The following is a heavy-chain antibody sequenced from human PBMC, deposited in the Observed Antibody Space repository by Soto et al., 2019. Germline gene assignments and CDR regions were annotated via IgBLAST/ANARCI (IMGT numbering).Heavy chain of an antibody. V-gene: IGHV4-39*01. D-gene: IGHD6-13*01. Sequence: PSETLSLTCTVSGGSISSSSYYWGWIRQRPGQGLEWIGSSYYSGSTYYNPSLKSRVTISVATSKNQYSLKLSAVTAADTTVYYCARQAAAGTCYNYYYGMDVWGQGTTVTVSS. CDR3: ARQAAAGTCYNYYYGMDV. CDR2: SYYSGST. J-gene: IGHJ6*02. CDR1: GGSISSSSYY.